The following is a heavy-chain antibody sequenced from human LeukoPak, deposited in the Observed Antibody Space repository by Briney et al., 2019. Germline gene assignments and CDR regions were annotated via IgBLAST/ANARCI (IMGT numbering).Heavy chain of an antibody. V-gene: IGHV3-21*01. CDR3: ARDPYSGNYGDYYYYYMDV. D-gene: IGHD1-26*01. CDR2: ITSSSSYI. Sequence: GSLRLSCAASGFTFSRYAMNWVRQAPGKGLERVSSITSSSSYIYYADSVKGRFTISRDNAKSSLYLQMNSLRDEDTAVYYCARDPYSGNYGDYYYYYMDVWGKGTTVTISS. J-gene: IGHJ6*03. CDR1: GFTFSRYA.